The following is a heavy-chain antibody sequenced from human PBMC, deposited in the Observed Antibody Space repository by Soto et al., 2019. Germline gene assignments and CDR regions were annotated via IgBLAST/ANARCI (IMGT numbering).Heavy chain of an antibody. V-gene: IGHV3-73*01. CDR1: GFTFSDAA. J-gene: IGHJ4*02. CDR2: IRSKAYSSAT. Sequence: GGSLRLSCAASGFTFSDAAIHWVRQASGKGLEWVGRIRSKAYSSATAYAASVKGRFTISRDDSTNTAYLQMNSLKTEDTAVYYCTRHSVDYWGQGTLVTSPQ. CDR3: TRHSVDY.